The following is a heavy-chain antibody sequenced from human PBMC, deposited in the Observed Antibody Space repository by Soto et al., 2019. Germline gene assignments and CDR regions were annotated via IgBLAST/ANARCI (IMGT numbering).Heavy chain of an antibody. CDR3: AKDSHWAIIPPTHDP. V-gene: IGHV3-23*01. CDR1: GFTFSSSA. J-gene: IGHJ5*02. D-gene: IGHD2-2*01. Sequence: GVSLRLSCAASGFTFSSSAMSWVRQAPGKGLEWVSTFCESGGTTHYADSVKGRFTISRDTSKNMLYLQMNSLRAEDTAIYYWAKDSHWAIIPPTHDPGGQGTRVTVSS. CDR2: FCESGGTT.